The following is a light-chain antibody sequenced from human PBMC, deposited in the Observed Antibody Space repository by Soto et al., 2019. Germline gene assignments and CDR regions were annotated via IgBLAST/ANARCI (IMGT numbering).Light chain of an antibody. V-gene: IGLV2-11*01. CDR3: CSYAGTYTWV. CDR2: DVS. CDR1: SSDVGGYDY. Sequence: QSALTQPRSVSGSPGQSVTISYTGTSSDVGGYDYVSWYQQHPGRAPKVMIYDVSKRPSGVPNRFSGSKSGNTASLTISGLQTEDEADYYCCSYAGTYTWVFGGGTKLTVL. J-gene: IGLJ3*02.